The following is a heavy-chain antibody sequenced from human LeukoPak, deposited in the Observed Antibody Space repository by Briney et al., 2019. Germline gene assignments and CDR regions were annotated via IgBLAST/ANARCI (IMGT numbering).Heavy chain of an antibody. CDR3: ARGRGAVHYFDY. D-gene: IGHD3-10*01. Sequence: GGSLRLSCAASGFTFSSYGMHWVRQAPGKGLEWVAFIRNDGSNKYYADSVKGRFTISRDNSKNTLYLQMNSLRAEDTAVYYCARGRGAVHYFDYWGQGTLVTVSS. CDR1: GFTFSSYG. V-gene: IGHV3-30*02. J-gene: IGHJ4*02. CDR2: IRNDGSNK.